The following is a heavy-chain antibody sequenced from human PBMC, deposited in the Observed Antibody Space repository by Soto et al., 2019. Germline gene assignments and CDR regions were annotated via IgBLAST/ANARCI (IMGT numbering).Heavy chain of an antibody. Sequence: PLGSRRLSCAASGFTFSNYGMHWVRQAPGKGLEWVAVISYDVSSRYYADSVKGRFTISRDNSKDTVDLQMNSLRAEDTAAYYCEKDQENGAYDTTRPTDYWGQGTLVPVS. CDR1: GFTFSNYG. D-gene: IGHD5-12*01. CDR3: EKDQENGAYDTTRPTDY. V-gene: IGHV3-30*18. CDR2: ISYDVSSR. J-gene: IGHJ4*02.